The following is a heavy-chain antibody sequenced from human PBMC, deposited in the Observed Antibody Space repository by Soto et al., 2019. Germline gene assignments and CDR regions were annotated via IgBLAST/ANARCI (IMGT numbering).Heavy chain of an antibody. CDR3: ARDVSEYSSSRFDY. J-gene: IGHJ4*02. D-gene: IGHD6-6*01. CDR2: ISAYNGNT. CDR1: GYTFTSYG. V-gene: IGHV1-18*01. Sequence: ASVKVSCKASGYTFTSYGISWVRQAPGQGLELMGWISAYNGNTNYAQKLQGRVTMTTDTSTSTAYMELRSLRSDDTAVYYCARDVSEYSSSRFDYWGQGTLVTVSS.